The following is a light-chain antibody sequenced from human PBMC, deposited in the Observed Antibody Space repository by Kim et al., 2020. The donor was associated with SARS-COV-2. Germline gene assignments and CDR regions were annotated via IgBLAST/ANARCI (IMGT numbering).Light chain of an antibody. CDR1: SSNIGSNY. CDR2: RDN. V-gene: IGLV1-47*01. CDR3: AAWDDSVSGPV. J-gene: IGLJ3*02. Sequence: GQRVTFSCSGMSSNIGSNYVYWYQQFPGMAPKLLIYRDNQRPSGVPDRFSGSKSGASASLAISGLRSEDETDYYCAAWDDSVSGPVFGGGTQLTVL.